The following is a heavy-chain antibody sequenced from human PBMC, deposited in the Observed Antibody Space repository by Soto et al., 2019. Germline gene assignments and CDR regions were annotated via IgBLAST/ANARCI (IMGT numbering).Heavy chain of an antibody. CDR2: ISFDGSRK. V-gene: IGHV3-30*18. J-gene: IGHJ4*02. CDR3: AKDSSDYGDYSNFFDH. CDR1: GFTFSSFA. Sequence: SLRLSCAASGFTFSSFAVHWVRQAPGKGLEWEAVISFDGSRKNYADSVKGRFTISRDNSKNTLYLQMNSLRPEDTAVYYCAKDSSDYGDYSNFFDHWGQGTLGTSPQ. D-gene: IGHD4-17*01.